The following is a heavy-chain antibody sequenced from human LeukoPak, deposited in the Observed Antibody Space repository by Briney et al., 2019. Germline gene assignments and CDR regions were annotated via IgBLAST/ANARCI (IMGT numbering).Heavy chain of an antibody. CDR1: GFTFSSYS. Sequence: GGSLRLSCAASGFTFSSYSMNWVRQAPGKGLEWVSSISSSSSNIYYADSVKGRFTISRDNAKNSLYLQMNSLRAEDTAVYYCAKDSFSSWRYYFDYWGQGTLVTVSS. CDR3: AKDSFSSWRYYFDY. CDR2: ISSSSSNI. V-gene: IGHV3-21*04. J-gene: IGHJ4*02. D-gene: IGHD6-13*01.